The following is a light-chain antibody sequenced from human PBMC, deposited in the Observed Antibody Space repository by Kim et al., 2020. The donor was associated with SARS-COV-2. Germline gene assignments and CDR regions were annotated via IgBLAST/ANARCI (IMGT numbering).Light chain of an antibody. CDR3: QVWDSSSDHRVV. V-gene: IGLV3-21*04. CDR1: SIGSKS. J-gene: IGLJ2*01. Sequence: PGKAARVSCGGNSIGSKSVHWYQQKSGQAPGLVIYYDSDRPSGIPERFSGSNSGNTATLTISRVEAGDEADYYCQVWDSSSDHRVVFGGGTQLTVL. CDR2: YDS.